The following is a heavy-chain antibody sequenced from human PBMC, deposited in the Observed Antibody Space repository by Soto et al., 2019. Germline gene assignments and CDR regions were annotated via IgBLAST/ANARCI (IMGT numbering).Heavy chain of an antibody. CDR1: GYTFTSYA. D-gene: IGHD4-17*01. Sequence: QVQLVQSGAEVKKPGASVKVSCKASGYTFTSYAMHWVRQAPGQRLEWMGWINAGNGNTKYSQKFQGRVTMTRDTSASPAYMELSSLSSENKAVYYFARDTAPSDGWGQGTTVTVSS. J-gene: IGHJ6*02. CDR2: INAGNGNT. V-gene: IGHV1-3*01. CDR3: ARDTAPSDG.